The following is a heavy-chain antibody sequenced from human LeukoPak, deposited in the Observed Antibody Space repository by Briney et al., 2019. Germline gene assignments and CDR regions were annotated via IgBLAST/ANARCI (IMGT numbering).Heavy chain of an antibody. Sequence: ASVKVSCKASGGTFSSYAISWVRQAPGQGLEWMGGIIPIFGTANYAQKFQGRVTITADKSTSTAYMELSSLRSEDTAVYYCARDYPDANYDSSGYYYWAEYFQHWGQGTLVTVSS. CDR3: ARDYPDANYDSSGYYYWAEYFQH. CDR1: GGTFSSYA. J-gene: IGHJ1*01. D-gene: IGHD3-22*01. V-gene: IGHV1-69*06. CDR2: IIPIFGTA.